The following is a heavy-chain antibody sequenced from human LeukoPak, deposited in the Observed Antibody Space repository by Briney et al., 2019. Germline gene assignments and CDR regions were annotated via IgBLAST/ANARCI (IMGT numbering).Heavy chain of an antibody. J-gene: IGHJ5*02. D-gene: IGHD2-15*01. V-gene: IGHV1-24*01. CDR2: FDPEDGET. CDR1: GYTLTELS. CDR3: ATDLRPYCSGGSCYQDWFDP. Sequence: ASVKVSCKVSGYTLTELSTHWVRQAPGKGLEWMGGFDPEDGETIYAQKFQGRVTMTEDTSTDTAYMELSSLRSEDTAVYYCATDLRPYCSGGSCYQDWFDPWGQGTLVTVSS.